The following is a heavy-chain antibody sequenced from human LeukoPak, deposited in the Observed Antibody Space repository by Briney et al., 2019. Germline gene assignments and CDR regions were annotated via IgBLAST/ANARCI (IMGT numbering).Heavy chain of an antibody. CDR2: INPNSGGT. V-gene: IGHV1-2*02. Sequence: EASVKVSCKASGYTFTGYYMHWVRQAPGQGHEWMGWINPNSGGTNYAQKFQGRVTITRGKSISTTYMELSRVRSDDTAVYYCARRYWSNTSWFLFFDYWGQGTLVTVSS. CDR1: GYTFTGYY. CDR3: ARRYWSNTSWFLFFDY. D-gene: IGHD2-2*01. J-gene: IGHJ4*02.